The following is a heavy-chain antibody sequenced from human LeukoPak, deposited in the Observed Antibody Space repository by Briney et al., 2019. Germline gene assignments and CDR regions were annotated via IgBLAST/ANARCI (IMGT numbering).Heavy chain of an antibody. V-gene: IGHV1-46*01. D-gene: IGHD6-13*01. CDR3: ARARQQLVPRSAFDI. J-gene: IGHJ3*02. CDR2: INPRGGST. CDR1: GYTFINYY. Sequence: ASVKVSCKAYGYTFINYYMHWVRQAPGQGLEWMGIINPRGGSTNYAQKFQGRVTMTRDTSTSTVYMELSSLRSEDTAVYYCARARQQLVPRSAFDIWGQGTMVTVSS.